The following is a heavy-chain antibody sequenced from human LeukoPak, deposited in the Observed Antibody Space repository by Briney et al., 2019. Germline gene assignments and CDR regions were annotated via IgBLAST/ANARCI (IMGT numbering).Heavy chain of an antibody. CDR2: IYSDDTT. CDR1: GFTISNNY. CDR3: CTHRTSSSCGL. J-gene: IGHJ4*02. D-gene: IGHD2-15*01. V-gene: IGHV3-53*01. Sequence: GGSLRLSCAASGFTISNNYMSWVRQAPGKGLEWVSVIYSDDTTYYADSVKGRFTISRDNSKNTLYLQMNSLRAEDTAVYYCCTHRTSSSCGLWGQGTLVTVSS.